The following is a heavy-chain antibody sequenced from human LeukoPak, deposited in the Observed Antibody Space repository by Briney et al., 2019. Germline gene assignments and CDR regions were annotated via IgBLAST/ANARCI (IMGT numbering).Heavy chain of an antibody. V-gene: IGHV4-59*12. J-gene: IGHJ4*02. CDR3: ARIDTSGYNGYSFDY. CDR2: IYYSGNT. Sequence: SETLSLTCTVSGGSISSYYWSWIRQPPEKGLEFIGYIYYSGNTNYNPPLKSRVTISVDTSKNQFSLKLSSVTAADTAVYYCARIDTSGYNGYSFDYWGQGTLVTVSS. D-gene: IGHD3-22*01. CDR1: GGSISSYY.